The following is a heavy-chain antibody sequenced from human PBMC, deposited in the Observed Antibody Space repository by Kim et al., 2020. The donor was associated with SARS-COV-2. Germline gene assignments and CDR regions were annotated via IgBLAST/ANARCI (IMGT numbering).Heavy chain of an antibody. D-gene: IGHD6-13*01. J-gene: IGHJ4*02. CDR3: RGSYTRDIDY. V-gene: IGHV1-24*01. CDR2: ET. Sequence: ETIYAQKFQGRITMTEDTSTDTAYMELSSLRSEDTAVYYCRGSYTRDIDYWGQGTLVTVST.